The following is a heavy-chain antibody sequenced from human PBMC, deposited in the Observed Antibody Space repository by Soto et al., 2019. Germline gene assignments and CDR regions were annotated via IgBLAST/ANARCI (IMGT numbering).Heavy chain of an antibody. J-gene: IGHJ4*02. Sequence: SETLSLTCTVSGGSISSSSYYWGWIRQPPGKGLEWIGSIYYSGSTYYNPSLKSRVTISVDTSKNQFSLKLSSVTAADTAVYYCARPYSGYDYYFDYWGQGTLVTVSS. CDR1: GGSISSSSYY. CDR2: IYYSGST. D-gene: IGHD5-12*01. CDR3: ARPYSGYDYYFDY. V-gene: IGHV4-39*01.